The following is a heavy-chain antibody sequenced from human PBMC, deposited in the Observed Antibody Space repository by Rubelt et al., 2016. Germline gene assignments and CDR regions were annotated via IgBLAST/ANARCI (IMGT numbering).Heavy chain of an antibody. J-gene: IGHJ4*02. CDR3: VGGETADY. V-gene: IGHV1-18*01. CDR1: GYTFTSYG. Sequence: QVQLVQSGAEVKKPGASVKVSCKASGYTFTSYGISWVRQAPGQGLEWMGWISAYNGNTNYAQKLQGGVTITTERSTRQAYKEVGMLQSDDTAGDYCVGGETADYWGQGTLVTVS. CDR2: ISAYNGNT. D-gene: IGHD3-10*01.